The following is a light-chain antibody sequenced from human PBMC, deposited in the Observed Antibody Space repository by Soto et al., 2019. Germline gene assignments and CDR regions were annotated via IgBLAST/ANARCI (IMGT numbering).Light chain of an antibody. CDR1: SSDVGGNKY. J-gene: IGLJ1*01. CDR2: DVS. CDR3: SAFTGISTYV. V-gene: IGLV2-14*03. Sequence: ALTQPASVSGSPGHSITISCTGTSSDVGGNKYVSWYQHYPGKAPKLMICDVSNRPSGVSNRFSGSKSGNTASLTISGLQAEDEADYYCSAFTGISTYVFGTGTKVTVL.